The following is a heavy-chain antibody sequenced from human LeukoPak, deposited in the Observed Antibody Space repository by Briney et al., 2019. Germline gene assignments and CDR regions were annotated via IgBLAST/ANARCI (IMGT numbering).Heavy chain of an antibody. Sequence: GGSLRLSCAASGFTFSGYAMHWVRQAPGKGLGWVAVMSYDGSIKYYADSVKGRFTISRDNSKNTLFLQMNSLRPEDSAVYYCAKESHLGTNCLDYWGQGTLVTVSS. CDR3: AKESHLGTNCLDY. D-gene: IGHD2-2*01. V-gene: IGHV3-30*18. CDR2: MSYDGSIK. J-gene: IGHJ4*02. CDR1: GFTFSGYA.